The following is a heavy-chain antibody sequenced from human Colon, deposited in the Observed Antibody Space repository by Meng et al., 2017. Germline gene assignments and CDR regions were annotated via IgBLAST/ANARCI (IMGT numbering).Heavy chain of an antibody. D-gene: IGHD2-21*02. V-gene: IGHV4-61*03. CDR3: ARVNGDFDEAWFDP. J-gene: IGHJ5*02. CDR2: IYYTGNT. Sequence: QVQLQESGPGLVRPSETLSLTCTVSGASVSSGDYYWSWIRQPPGKGLEWLGYIYYTGNTNYNPSLKNRVTISLDTSNNHFSLKLTSMTAADAAIYYCARVNGDFDEAWFDPWGQGTLVTVSS. CDR1: GASVSSGDYY.